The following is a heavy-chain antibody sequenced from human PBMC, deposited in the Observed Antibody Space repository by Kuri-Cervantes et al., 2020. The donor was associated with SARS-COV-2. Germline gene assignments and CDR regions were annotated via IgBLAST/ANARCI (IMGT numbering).Heavy chain of an antibody. D-gene: IGHD3-22*01. CDR3: ATGRITMIVVVLPYYFDY. J-gene: IGHJ4*02. CDR2: INHSGST. Sequence: GSLRLSCAVYGGSFSGYYWSWIRQPPGKGLEWIGEINHSGSTNYNPSLKSRVTISVDTSKNQFSLKLSSVTAEDTAVYYCATGRITMIVVVLPYYFDYWGQGTLVTVSS. CDR1: GGSFSGYY. V-gene: IGHV4-34*01.